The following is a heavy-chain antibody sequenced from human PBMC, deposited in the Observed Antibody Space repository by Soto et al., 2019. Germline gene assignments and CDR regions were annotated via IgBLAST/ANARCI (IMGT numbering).Heavy chain of an antibody. CDR3: ATMYSGSYYFDY. CDR2: FDPEDGET. D-gene: IGHD1-26*01. J-gene: IGHJ4*02. CDR1: GYTLTELS. V-gene: IGHV1-24*01. Sequence: ASVKVSCKVSGYTLTELSMHWVRQAPGKGLEWMGGFDPEDGETIYAQKFQGRVTMTEDTSTDTAYMELSSLRSEDTAVYYCATMYSGSYYFDYWGQGTLVTSPQ.